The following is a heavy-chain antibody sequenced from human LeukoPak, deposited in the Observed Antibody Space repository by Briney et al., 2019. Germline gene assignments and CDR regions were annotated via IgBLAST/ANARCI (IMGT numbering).Heavy chain of an antibody. Sequence: SETLSLTCAVYGGSFSDYFWSWVRQPPGKGLEWIGEISHSGSTTYNPSLRSRVTISGDTSKKQFSLKLSSVTAADTAVYYCVTYYYGSSAPKRNYWGQGILVTVSS. CDR1: GGSFSDYF. D-gene: IGHD3-22*01. J-gene: IGHJ4*02. V-gene: IGHV4-34*01. CDR3: VTYYYGSSAPKRNY. CDR2: ISHSGST.